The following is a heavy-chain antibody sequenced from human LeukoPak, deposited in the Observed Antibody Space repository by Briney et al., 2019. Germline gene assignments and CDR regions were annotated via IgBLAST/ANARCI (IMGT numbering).Heavy chain of an antibody. V-gene: IGHV4-59*01. D-gene: IGHD2-8*01. CDR1: GGSISSYY. CDR3: ARARGDIVLMVYADNWFDP. J-gene: IGHJ5*02. Sequence: SETLSLTCTVSGGSISSYYWSWIRQPPGKGLGWIGDIYYSGSTNYNPSLKSRVTISVDTSKNQFSLKLSSVTAADTAVYYCARARGDIVLMVYADNWFDPWGQGTLVTVSS. CDR2: IYYSGST.